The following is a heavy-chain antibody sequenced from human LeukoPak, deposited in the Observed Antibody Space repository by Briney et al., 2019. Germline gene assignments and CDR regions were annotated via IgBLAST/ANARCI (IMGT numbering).Heavy chain of an antibody. D-gene: IGHD3-3*01. CDR1: GYTFTSYD. J-gene: IGHJ5*02. CDR2: MNPNSGNT. Sequence: GASVKVSCKASGYTFTSYDINWVRQATGQGLEWMGWMNPNSGNTGYAQKFQGRVTMTRNTSISTAYMELSSLRSEDTAVYYCARAHHKDYDFWSGYKYNXFDPWGQXTLVTVSS. V-gene: IGHV1-8*01. CDR3: ARAHHKDYDFWSGYKYNXFDP.